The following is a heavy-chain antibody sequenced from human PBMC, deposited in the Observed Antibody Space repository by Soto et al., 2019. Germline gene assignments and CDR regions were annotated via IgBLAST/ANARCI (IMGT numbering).Heavy chain of an antibody. CDR1: GFTFNTYA. Sequence: QVQLVESGGGVVQPGRSLRLSCTASGFTFNTYAMHWVRQAPGRGLEWVAIISSDGFNKYYADSVKGRFTISRDNSKNTMYVQMNSLGAEDTAVYYCAKDPITNGWSAKDFDYWGQGTLVTVSS. J-gene: IGHJ4*02. CDR2: ISSDGFNK. D-gene: IGHD6-19*01. CDR3: AKDPITNGWSAKDFDY. V-gene: IGHV3-30*18.